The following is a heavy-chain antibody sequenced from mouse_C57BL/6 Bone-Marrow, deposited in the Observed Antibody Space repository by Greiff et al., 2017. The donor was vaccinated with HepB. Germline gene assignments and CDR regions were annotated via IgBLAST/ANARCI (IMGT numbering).Heavy chain of an antibody. CDR3: ARWFFITTVVATRYFDV. D-gene: IGHD1-1*01. CDR1: GYTFTGYW. CDR2: ILPGSGST. V-gene: IGHV1-9*01. J-gene: IGHJ1*03. Sequence: QVQLKESGAELMKPGASVKLSCKATGYTFTGYWIEWVKQRPGHGLEWIGEILPGSGSTNYNEKFKGKATFTADTSSNTAYMQLSSLTTEDSAIYYCARWFFITTVVATRYFDVWGTGTTVTVSS.